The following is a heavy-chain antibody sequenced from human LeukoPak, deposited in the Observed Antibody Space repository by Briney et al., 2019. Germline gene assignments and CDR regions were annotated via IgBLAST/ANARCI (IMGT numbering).Heavy chain of an antibody. D-gene: IGHD3-10*01. CDR1: GDSISSYY. Sequence: SSETLSLTCTVSGDSISSYYWSWIRQPPGKGLEWIGYIYYSGSTNYNPSLKSRVTISVDTSKNQFSLKLSSVTAADTAVYYCARADSGSYDYWGQGTLVTVSS. J-gene: IGHJ4*02. V-gene: IGHV4-59*01. CDR2: IYYSGST. CDR3: ARADSGSYDY.